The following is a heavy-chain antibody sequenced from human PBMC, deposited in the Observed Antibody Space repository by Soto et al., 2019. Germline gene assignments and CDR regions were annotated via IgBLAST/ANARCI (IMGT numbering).Heavy chain of an antibody. CDR2: ISYDGSKK. V-gene: IGHV3-30-3*01. Sequence: QVQLVESEGGVVQPGRSLRLSCAASGFTFSSYAMHWVRRAPGKGLEWVSLISYDGSKKYYADSVKGRITISRDNSKNTLYLQMNSLRAGDTAVYYCARGITLFGVGDAFDIWGQGTMVTVSS. CDR3: ARGITLFGVGDAFDI. J-gene: IGHJ3*02. CDR1: GFTFSSYA. D-gene: IGHD3-3*01.